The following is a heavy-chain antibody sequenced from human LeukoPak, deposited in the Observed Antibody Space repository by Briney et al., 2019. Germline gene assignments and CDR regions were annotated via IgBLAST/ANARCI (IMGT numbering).Heavy chain of an antibody. CDR3: GRDRVVPAATFY. CDR1: GFTFSSYE. CDR2: INQLGNEK. Sequence: GGSLRLSCAASGFTFSSYEMNWVRQAPGGGLEWVANINQLGNEKNYVDSVNGRFTISRNNVDDSLYLEMNSLRVEDTAVYYCGRDRVVPAATFYWGQGVLVTVSS. V-gene: IGHV3-7*01. J-gene: IGHJ4*02. D-gene: IGHD2-2*01.